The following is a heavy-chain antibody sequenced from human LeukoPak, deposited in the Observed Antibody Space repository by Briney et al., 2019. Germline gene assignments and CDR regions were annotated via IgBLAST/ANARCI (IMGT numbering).Heavy chain of an antibody. D-gene: IGHD1-26*01. Sequence: GGSLRLSCAASGFTFSDHYMDWVRQAPGKGLEWVGRTRNKANSYTTEYAASVKGRFTISRDDSKNSLYLQMNSLKTEDTAVYYCARAIVGATYFDYWGQGTLVTVSS. CDR3: ARAIVGATYFDY. V-gene: IGHV3-72*01. CDR2: TRNKANSYTT. CDR1: GFTFSDHY. J-gene: IGHJ4*02.